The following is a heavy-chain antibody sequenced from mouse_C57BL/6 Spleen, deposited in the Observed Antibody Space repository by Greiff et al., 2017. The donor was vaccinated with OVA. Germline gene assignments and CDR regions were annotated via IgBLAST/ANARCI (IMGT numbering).Heavy chain of an antibody. V-gene: IGHV8-12*01. J-gene: IGHJ1*03. CDR3: ARSRNYGEGYFDV. Sequence: QVQLKESGPGILQSSQTLSLTCSFSGFSLSTSGMGVSWIRQPSGKGLEWLAHIYWDDDKRYNPSLKSRLTISKDTSRNQVFLKSTSVDTADTATYYCARSRNYGEGYFDVWGTGTTVTVSS. CDR1: GFSLSTSGMG. D-gene: IGHD1-2*01. CDR2: IYWDDDK.